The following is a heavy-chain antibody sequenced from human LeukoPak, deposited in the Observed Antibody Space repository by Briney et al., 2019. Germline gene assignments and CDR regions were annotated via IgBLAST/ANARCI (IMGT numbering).Heavy chain of an antibody. V-gene: IGHV3-30*03. CDR2: ISYDGSNK. D-gene: IGHD3-10*01. Sequence: GGSLRLSCAASGFTFSSYGMHWVRQAPGKGLEWVAVISYDGSNKYYADSVKGRFTISRDNAKNSLYLQMNSLRAEDTAVYYCARDTAPSYGSGTQNTWGQGTLVTVSS. CDR3: ARDTAPSYGSGTQNT. CDR1: GFTFSSYG. J-gene: IGHJ5*02.